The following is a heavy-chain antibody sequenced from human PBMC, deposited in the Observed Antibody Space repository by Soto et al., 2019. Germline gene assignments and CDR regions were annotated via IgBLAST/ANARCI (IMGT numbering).Heavy chain of an antibody. CDR2: IIPIFGTA. Sequence: QVQLVQSGAEVKKPGSSVKVSCKASGGTFSSYAISWVRQAPGQGLEWMGGIIPIFGTANYAQKFQGRVTITADESTSKDYVELSSMRSYDTAVYYCARERGYYYDSSGYYFDYWGQGTLVTVSS. J-gene: IGHJ4*02. D-gene: IGHD3-22*01. V-gene: IGHV1-69*01. CDR3: ARERGYYYDSSGYYFDY. CDR1: GGTFSSYA.